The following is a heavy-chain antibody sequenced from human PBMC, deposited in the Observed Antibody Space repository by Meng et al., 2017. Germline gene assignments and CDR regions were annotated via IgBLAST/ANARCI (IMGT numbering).Heavy chain of an antibody. CDR1: GGTFSSYA. V-gene: IGHV1-69*06. CDR2: IIPIFGTA. D-gene: IGHD3-22*01. J-gene: IGHJ4*02. Sequence: QGEVVASGAEVKSPGSSVQVSCKASGGTFSSYAISWVRQAPGQGLGWMGGIIPIFGTANYAQKFQGRVTITADKSTSTAYMELSSLRSEDTAVYYCARARGSSGYYAFDYWGQGTLVTVSS. CDR3: ARARGSSGYYAFDY.